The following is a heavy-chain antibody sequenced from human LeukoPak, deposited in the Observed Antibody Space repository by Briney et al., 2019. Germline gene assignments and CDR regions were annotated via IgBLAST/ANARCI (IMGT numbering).Heavy chain of an antibody. CDR3: AKLAWNDGSNYFDY. CDR1: GFNFTYYA. Sequence: GGSLRLSCIGSGFNFTYYAIYWVRQAPGKGLEWVAVVSYDGNDGYYADSVKGRFSISRDNSQNTVTLQMNNLRVDDTAIYYCAKLAWNDGSNYFDYWGQGTLVTVPS. D-gene: IGHD1-1*01. CDR2: VSYDGNDG. V-gene: IGHV3-30*18. J-gene: IGHJ4*02.